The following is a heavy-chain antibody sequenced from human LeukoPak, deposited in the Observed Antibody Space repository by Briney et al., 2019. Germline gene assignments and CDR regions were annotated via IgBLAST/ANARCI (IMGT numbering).Heavy chain of an antibody. CDR1: GGTFSSYA. Sequence: ASVKVSCKASGGTFSSYAISWVRQAPGQGLEWMGGIIPIFGTANYAQKFQGRVTITADESTSTAYMELSSLRSEDTAVYYCARGTNPHDGWSSPFDYWGQGTLVTVSS. CDR2: IIPIFGTA. CDR3: ARGTNPHDGWSSPFDY. D-gene: IGHD6-19*01. V-gene: IGHV1-69*13. J-gene: IGHJ4*02.